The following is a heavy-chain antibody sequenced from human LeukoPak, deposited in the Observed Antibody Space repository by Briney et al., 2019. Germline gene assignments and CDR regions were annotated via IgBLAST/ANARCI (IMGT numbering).Heavy chain of an antibody. CDR2: INHSGST. D-gene: IGHD3-3*01. CDR1: GGSFSGYY. V-gene: IGHV4-34*01. Sequence: NSSETLSLTCAVYGGSFSGYYWSWIRQPPGKGLEWIGEINHSGSTNYNPFLKSRVTISVDTSKNQFSLKLSSVTAADTAVYYCARGHRITIFGVVSPSAHPFDYWGQGTLVTVSS. J-gene: IGHJ4*02. CDR3: ARGHRITIFGVVSPSAHPFDY.